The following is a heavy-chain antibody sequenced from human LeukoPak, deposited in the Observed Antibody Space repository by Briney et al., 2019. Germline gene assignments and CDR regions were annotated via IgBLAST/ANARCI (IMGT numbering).Heavy chain of an antibody. V-gene: IGHV1-2*02. CDR2: INPNSGGT. CDR3: ARDTSYGSGSYWFDP. D-gene: IGHD3-10*01. Sequence: ASVKVSCKASGYTFTGYYMHWVRQAPGQGLEWMGWINPNSGGTNYGQKFQGRVTMTRDTSITTAYMELSRLRSDDTAVYYCARDTSYGSGSYWFDPWGQGTLVTVSS. CDR1: GYTFTGYY. J-gene: IGHJ5*02.